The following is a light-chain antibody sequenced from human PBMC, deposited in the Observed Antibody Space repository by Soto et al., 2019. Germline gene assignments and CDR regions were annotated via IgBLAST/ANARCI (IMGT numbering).Light chain of an antibody. CDR2: EVS. CDR3: SSYAGSNNFV. V-gene: IGLV2-8*01. J-gene: IGLJ2*01. CDR1: SYDVGGYNY. Sequence: QCALTQPPSASGSPGQSVTISCTGTSYDVGGYNYVSWYQQHPGKAPKLMIYEVSKRPSGVPDRFSGSKSGNTASLTVSGLQAEDEADYYCSSYAGSNNFVFGGGTKLTVL.